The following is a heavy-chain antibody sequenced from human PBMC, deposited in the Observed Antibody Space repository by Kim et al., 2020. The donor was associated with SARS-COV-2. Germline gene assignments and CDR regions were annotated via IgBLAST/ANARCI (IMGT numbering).Heavy chain of an antibody. CDR3: AGGAPAARYFDWLGTGFDY. Sequence: KGRFTISRDNAKNSLYLQMNSLRAEETAVYYCAGGAPAARYFDWLGTGFDYWGQGTLVTVSS. D-gene: IGHD3-9*01. V-gene: IGHV3-48*03. J-gene: IGHJ4*02.